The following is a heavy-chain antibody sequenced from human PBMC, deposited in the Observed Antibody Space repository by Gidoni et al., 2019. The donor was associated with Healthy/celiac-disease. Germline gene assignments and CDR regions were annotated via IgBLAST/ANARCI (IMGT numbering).Heavy chain of an antibody. V-gene: IGHV3-23*01. CDR1: GFTFSSDA. Sequence: EVQLLEAGGGLVQPGGALRLSCAASGFTFSSDARSWVRQAPGKGLEWVSAISGSGGSTYYADSVKGRFTISRDNSKNTLYLQMNSLRAEDTAVYYCAGGGGSGWYNYYYYGMDVWGQGTTVTVS. J-gene: IGHJ6*02. D-gene: IGHD6-19*01. CDR2: ISGSGGST. CDR3: AGGGGSGWYNYYYYGMDV.